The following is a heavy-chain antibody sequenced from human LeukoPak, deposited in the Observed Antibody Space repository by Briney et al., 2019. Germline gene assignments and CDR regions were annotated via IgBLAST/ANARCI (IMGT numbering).Heavy chain of an antibody. CDR2: INPNGGST. CDR1: GYTFTSYY. J-gene: IGHJ5*02. CDR3: AYSGAANWFDP. Sequence: ASVKVSCKASGYTFTSYYMHWVRHAPGQGLELMGIINPNGGSTSYEQKFPGRVTMTRDTSTSTVYMELTSLRSEDTAVYYCAYSGAANWFDPWGQGTLDTVSS. D-gene: IGHD2-21*01. V-gene: IGHV1-46*01.